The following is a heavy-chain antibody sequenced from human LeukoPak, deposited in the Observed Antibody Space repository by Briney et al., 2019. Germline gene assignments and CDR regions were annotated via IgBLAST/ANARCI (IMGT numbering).Heavy chain of an antibody. Sequence: TGRSLRLSCAASGFTFDDYAMHWVRQAPGKGLEWDSGISWNSGSIGYADSVKGRFTISRDNAKNSLYLQMNSLRAEDTALYYCAKSTLVVPAAMDYFDYWGQGTLVTVSS. D-gene: IGHD2-2*01. J-gene: IGHJ4*02. CDR3: AKSTLVVPAAMDYFDY. V-gene: IGHV3-9*01. CDR1: GFTFDDYA. CDR2: ISWNSGSI.